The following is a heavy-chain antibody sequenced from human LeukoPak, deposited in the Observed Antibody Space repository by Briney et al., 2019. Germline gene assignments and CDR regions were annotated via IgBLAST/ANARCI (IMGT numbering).Heavy chain of an antibody. V-gene: IGHV1-2*02. CDR1: GYTFTGYY. CDR3: ARALIPRGIVVVPAAMGFDY. CDR2: INPNSGGT. J-gene: IGHJ4*02. D-gene: IGHD2-2*01. Sequence: ASVNVSCKASGYTFTGYYMHWVRQAPGQGLEWMGWINPNSGGTNYAQKFQGRVTMTRDTSISTAYMELSRLRSDDTAVYYCARALIPRGIVVVPAAMGFDYWGQGTLVTVSS.